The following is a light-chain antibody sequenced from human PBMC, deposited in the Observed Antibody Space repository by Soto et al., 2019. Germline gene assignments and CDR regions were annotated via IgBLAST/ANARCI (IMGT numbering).Light chain of an antibody. Sequence: DIHMTQSPSTLSASVGDRVTITCRASQSISIWLAWYQQKPGKAPNLLIYKTSSLETGVPSRFSGSGSGTELTLTISSLQPDDFATYYCQHWNDYSWTFGQGIKVEVK. CDR3: QHWNDYSWT. J-gene: IGKJ1*01. CDR2: KTS. CDR1: QSISIW. V-gene: IGKV1-5*03.